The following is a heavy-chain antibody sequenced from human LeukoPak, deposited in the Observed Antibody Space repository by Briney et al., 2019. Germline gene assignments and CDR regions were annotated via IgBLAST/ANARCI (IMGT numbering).Heavy chain of an antibody. CDR1: GYTFTSYG. J-gene: IGHJ6*02. CDR3: ARDYCGGGCHLGGDGMDV. Sequence: ASVTVSCKASGYTFTSYGISWVRQAPGQGLEWVGWISAYNGNTNYAQKFQGTVTMATDTSTSTAYMELRSLRSDDTAVYYCARDYCGGGCHLGGDGMDVWGQGTTVTVSS. D-gene: IGHD2-15*01. V-gene: IGHV1-18*01. CDR2: ISAYNGNT.